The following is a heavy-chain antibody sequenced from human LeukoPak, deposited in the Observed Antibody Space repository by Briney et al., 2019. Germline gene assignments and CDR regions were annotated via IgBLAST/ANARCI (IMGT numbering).Heavy chain of an antibody. V-gene: IGHV3-74*01. CDR2: INDDGSNT. CDR1: GFTLSGAW. J-gene: IGHJ4*02. CDR3: TRVSGLGTNEYYYL. Sequence: PGGSLRLSCAVSGFTLSGAWMHWVRQAPGKGLMWVSRINDDGSNTRHTDSVKGRFTTSRDIAKNTLYLQMNSLRAEDTAVYYCTRVSGLGTNEYYYLWGQGTLVTVSS. D-gene: IGHD3-10*01.